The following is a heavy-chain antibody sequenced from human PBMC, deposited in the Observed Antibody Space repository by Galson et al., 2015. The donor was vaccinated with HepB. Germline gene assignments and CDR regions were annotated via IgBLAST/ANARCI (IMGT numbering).Heavy chain of an antibody. D-gene: IGHD3-22*01. CDR3: AREYDSSDYLPVGYYGMDV. CDR2: INSDGSST. V-gene: IGHV3-74*01. J-gene: IGHJ6*02. Sequence: SLRLSCAASGFSFSGYWMHWVRQAPGKGLVWVSRINSDGSSTRYEGSVRGRFTISRDNAKNTLYLQMNSLRAEDTAVYYCAREYDSSDYLPVGYYGMDVWGQGTTVTVSS. CDR1: GFSFSGYW.